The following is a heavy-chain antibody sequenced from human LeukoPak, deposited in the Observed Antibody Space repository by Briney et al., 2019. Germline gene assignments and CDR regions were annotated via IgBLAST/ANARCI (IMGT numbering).Heavy chain of an antibody. V-gene: IGHV4-59*12. D-gene: IGHD4/OR15-4a*01. CDR3: ARDNYGGYFGY. J-gene: IGHJ4*02. Sequence: SETLSLTCTVSGGSISSYYWSWIRQPPGKGLEWIGYIYYSGSTNYNPSLKSRVTISVDTSKNQFSLKLSSVTAADTAVYYCARDNYGGYFGYWGQGTLVTVSS. CDR1: GGSISSYY. CDR2: IYYSGST.